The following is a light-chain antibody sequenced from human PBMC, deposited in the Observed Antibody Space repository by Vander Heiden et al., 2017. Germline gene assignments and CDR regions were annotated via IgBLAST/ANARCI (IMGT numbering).Light chain of an antibody. CDR1: QSVSSSY. CDR3: QQDGSSLRT. Sequence: EIVLTQSPGTLSLSPGERATLSCRASQSVSSSYLAWYQQKPGQAPRLLIYGASSRATGIPDRFSGSGSGTDFTLTISRLEPEDIAVYYCQQDGSSLRTFGQGTKVEIK. V-gene: IGKV3-20*01. J-gene: IGKJ1*01. CDR2: GAS.